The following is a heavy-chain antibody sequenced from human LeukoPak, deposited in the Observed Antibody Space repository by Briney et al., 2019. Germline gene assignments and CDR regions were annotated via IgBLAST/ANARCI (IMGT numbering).Heavy chain of an antibody. CDR2: FDPEGGET. CDR1: GYTLTELS. CDR3: ATDNSYGYPFDY. J-gene: IGHJ4*02. V-gene: IGHV1-24*01. D-gene: IGHD5-18*01. Sequence: ASVKVSCKVSGYTLTELSMHWVRQAPGKGLEWMGGFDPEGGETIYAQKFQGRVTMTEDTSTDTAYMELSSLRSEDTAVYYCATDNSYGYPFDYWGQGTLVTVSS.